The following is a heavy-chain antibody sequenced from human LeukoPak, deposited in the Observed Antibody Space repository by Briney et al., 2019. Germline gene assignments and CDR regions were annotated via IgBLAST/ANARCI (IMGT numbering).Heavy chain of an antibody. CDR3: ARDINLGELQY. V-gene: IGHV3-7*01. D-gene: IGHD3-10*01. J-gene: IGHJ4*02. CDR1: GFTFSSYW. CDR2: IKQDGSEK. Sequence: GGSLRLSCAASGFTFSSYWMSWVRQAPGKGLEWVANIKQDGSEKYYVDSVKGRFTISGDNAKNSLYLQMNSLRAEDTAVYYCARDINLGELQYWGQGTLVTVSS.